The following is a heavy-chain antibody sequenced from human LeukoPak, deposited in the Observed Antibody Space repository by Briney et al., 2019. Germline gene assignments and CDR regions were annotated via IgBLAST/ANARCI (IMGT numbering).Heavy chain of an antibody. J-gene: IGHJ4*02. CDR3: ARAVYRSGGYYFDY. Sequence: GGSLRLSCAASGFTFSIYGMRWVRQAPGKGLEWVAFIRFDGSNKYYADSVKGRFTISGDNSKNTLYLQMNSLRADDTAVYYCARAVYRSGGYYFDYWGQGTLVIVSS. V-gene: IGHV3-30*02. CDR1: GFTFSIYG. D-gene: IGHD6-19*01. CDR2: IRFDGSNK.